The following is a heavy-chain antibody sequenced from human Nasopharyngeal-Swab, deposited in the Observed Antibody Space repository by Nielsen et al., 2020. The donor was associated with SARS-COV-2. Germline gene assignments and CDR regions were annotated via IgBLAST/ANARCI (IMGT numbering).Heavy chain of an antibody. V-gene: IGHV1-69*01. Sequence: SAVHVSCLASVGTFSSYAISWVRPSPGQGLEGVGGIIPIFGTANYAQKFQDRVTITADEYTSTAYMELSSLRSEDTAVYYCARGGYYGSGSYFHYYYGMDVWGQGTTVTVSS. CDR3: ARGGYYGSGSYFHYYYGMDV. D-gene: IGHD3-10*01. J-gene: IGHJ6*02. CDR1: VGTFSSYA. CDR2: IIPIFGTA.